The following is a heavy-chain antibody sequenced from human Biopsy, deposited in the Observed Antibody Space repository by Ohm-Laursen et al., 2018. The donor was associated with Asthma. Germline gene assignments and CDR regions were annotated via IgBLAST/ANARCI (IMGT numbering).Heavy chain of an antibody. V-gene: IGHV1-2*06. Sequence: ASVKVSCKASGYTFIGCPIHWMRQAPGQGLEWMGRINPNSGGTNYAQKFQGRITMTRDTSISTAYMEVSRLRSDDTAVYYCARGQKSAGDRWFDPWGQGTLVTVSS. CDR2: INPNSGGT. CDR1: GYTFIGCP. J-gene: IGHJ5*02. CDR3: ARGQKSAGDRWFDP. D-gene: IGHD6-13*01.